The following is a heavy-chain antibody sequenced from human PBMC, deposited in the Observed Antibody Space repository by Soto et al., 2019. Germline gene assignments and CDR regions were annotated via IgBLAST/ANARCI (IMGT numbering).Heavy chain of an antibody. CDR2: IYYVVNT. V-gene: IGHV4-39*07. J-gene: IGHJ6*02. CDR3: ARYTRGFGMDV. D-gene: IGHD1-20*01. CDR1: GDSISSSSYS. Sequence: PSETLSLTCIVSGDSISSSSYSWAWIRQPPGKGLEWIGTIYYVVNTYYNPSLKSRVTISVDTSKNQFSLKLSSVTAADTAVYYCARYTRGFGMDVWGQGTTVTVSS.